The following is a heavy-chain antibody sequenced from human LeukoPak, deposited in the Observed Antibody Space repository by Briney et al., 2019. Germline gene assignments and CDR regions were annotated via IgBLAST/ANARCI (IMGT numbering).Heavy chain of an antibody. D-gene: IGHD2-21*01. Sequence: PSETLSLTCTVSGGSISSYYWSWIRQPPGKGLEWIGYIYYSGSTNYNPSLKSRVTISVDTSKNQFSLKLSSVTAADTAVYYCARHRVWYYYGMDVWGQGTLVTVSS. CDR3: ARHRVWYYYGMDV. V-gene: IGHV4-59*08. CDR1: GGSISSYY. J-gene: IGHJ6*02. CDR2: IYYSGST.